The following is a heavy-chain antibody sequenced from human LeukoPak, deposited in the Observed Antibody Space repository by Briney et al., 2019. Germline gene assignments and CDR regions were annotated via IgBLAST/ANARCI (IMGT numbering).Heavy chain of an antibody. V-gene: IGHV3-7*01. CDR3: ARDPGYSSGWYVDY. J-gene: IGHJ4*02. D-gene: IGHD6-19*01. CDR2: IKQDGSEK. Sequence: PGGSLRLSCAASGFTLSSYWMSWVRQAPGKGLEWVANIKQDGSEKYYVDSVKGRFTISRDNAKNSLYLQMNSLRAEDTAVYYCARDPGYSSGWYVDYWGQGTLVTVSS. CDR1: GFTLSSYW.